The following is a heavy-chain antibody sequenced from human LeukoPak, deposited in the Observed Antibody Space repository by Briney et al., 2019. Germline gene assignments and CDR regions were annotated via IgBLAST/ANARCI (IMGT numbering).Heavy chain of an antibody. J-gene: IGHJ4*02. CDR3: AKVPHSSGQPLDY. Sequence: AGGSLRLSCAASGFTFSTYAMNWVRQAPGKGLEWVSAISGSGDTTYYADSVKGRFTISRDNSKSTLYLQMNSLRAEDTAVYYCAKVPHSSGQPLDYWGQGTLVTVSS. D-gene: IGHD3-22*01. CDR2: ISGSGDTT. CDR1: GFTFSTYA. V-gene: IGHV3-23*01.